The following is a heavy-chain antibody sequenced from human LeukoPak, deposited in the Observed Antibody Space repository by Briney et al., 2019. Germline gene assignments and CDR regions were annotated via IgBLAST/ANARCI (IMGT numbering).Heavy chain of an antibody. J-gene: IGHJ4*02. Sequence: ASVKVSCKASGYTFTSYDINWVRQATGQGLEWMGWMNPNSGNTGYAQKFQGRVTITRNTSISTAYMELSSLRSEDTAVYYCARAITIAGATFLGYWGQGTLVTVSS. CDR2: MNPNSGNT. CDR1: GYTFTSYD. CDR3: ARAITIAGATFLGY. D-gene: IGHD1-26*01. V-gene: IGHV1-8*03.